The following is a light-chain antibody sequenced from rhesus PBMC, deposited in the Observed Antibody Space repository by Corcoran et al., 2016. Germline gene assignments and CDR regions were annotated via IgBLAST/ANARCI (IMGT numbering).Light chain of an antibody. CDR2: KAS. V-gene: IGKV1-74*01. J-gene: IGKJ2*01. CDR3: QHGYGTPYS. CDR1: ENVKHY. Sequence: DIQMTQSPSSLSASVGDRVTITCRASENVKHYLNWYPQKPGKAPKLLIYKASTLQSGVPSRFSGTGSGTDYTFTISSLQPEDGATYYCQHGYGTPYSFGQGTKVEIK.